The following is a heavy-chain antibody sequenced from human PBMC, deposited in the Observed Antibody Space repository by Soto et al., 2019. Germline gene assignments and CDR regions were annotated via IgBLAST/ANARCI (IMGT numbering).Heavy chain of an antibody. Sequence: RASVKVSCKASGGTFSSYAISWVRQAPGQGLEWMGGIIPIFGTANYAQKFQGRVTITADESTSTAYMELSSLRSEDTAVYYCARDPITIFGVSMRDYYYGMDVWSQGTTVTVSS. CDR1: GGTFSSYA. D-gene: IGHD3-3*01. J-gene: IGHJ6*02. V-gene: IGHV1-69*13. CDR3: ARDPITIFGVSMRDYYYGMDV. CDR2: IIPIFGTA.